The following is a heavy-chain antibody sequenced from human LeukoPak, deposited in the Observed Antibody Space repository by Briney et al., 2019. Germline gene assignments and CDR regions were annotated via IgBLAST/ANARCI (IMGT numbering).Heavy chain of an antibody. CDR1: GFTFSSYW. CDR2: IKQDGSEK. J-gene: IGHJ4*02. V-gene: IGHV3-7*01. Sequence: GGSLRLSCAASGFTFSSYWMSWVRQAPGKGLEWAANIKQDGSEKYYVDSVKGRFTISRDNAKNSLYLQMNSLRAEDTAVYYCAGDLSGFGELEDYWGQGTLVTVSS. CDR3: AGDLSGFGELEDY. D-gene: IGHD3-10*01.